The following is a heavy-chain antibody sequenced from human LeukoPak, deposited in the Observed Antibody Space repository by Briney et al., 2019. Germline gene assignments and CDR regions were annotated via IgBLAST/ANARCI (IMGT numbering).Heavy chain of an antibody. D-gene: IGHD5-24*01. CDR2: ISGSGSGGST. V-gene: IGHV3-23*01. CDR3: AKSGYNRFDY. J-gene: IGHJ4*02. Sequence: GGSLRLSCAASGFTLSSYGMSWVRQAPGKGLEWVSSISGSGSGGSTYYADSVKGRFTISRDNSKNTLYLQMNSLRAEDTAVYYCAKSGYNRFDYWGQGTLVTVSS. CDR1: GFTLSSYG.